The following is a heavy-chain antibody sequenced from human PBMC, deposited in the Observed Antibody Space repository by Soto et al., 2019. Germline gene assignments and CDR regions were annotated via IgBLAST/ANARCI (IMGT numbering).Heavy chain of an antibody. CDR2: IYPGDSDT. Sequence: GESLKISCKGSGYSFTSYWIGWVRQMPGKGLEWMGIIYPGDSDTRYSPSFQGQVTISADKSISTAYLQWSSLKASDTAMYYCARPSGSYYSHDAFEIWGQGTMVTVSS. J-gene: IGHJ3*02. D-gene: IGHD1-26*01. CDR3: ARPSGSYYSHDAFEI. V-gene: IGHV5-51*01. CDR1: GYSFTSYW.